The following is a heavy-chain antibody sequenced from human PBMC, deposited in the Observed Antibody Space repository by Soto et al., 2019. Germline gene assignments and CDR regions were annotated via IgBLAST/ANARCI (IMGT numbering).Heavy chain of an antibody. J-gene: IGHJ4*02. V-gene: IGHV1-8*01. CDR2: MNPESRNT. CDR3: ARFVRHQLPTIDF. D-gene: IGHD2-2*01. CDR1: GYTFTSYD. Sequence: QVQLVQSGAEVKEPGASVRVSCKASGYTFTSYDINWVRQATGQGRGWMGWMNPESRNTGYAQKFQGRVTMTRDTSISTAYMELTSLRSEDTAVYYCARFVRHQLPTIDFWGQGTLVTVSS.